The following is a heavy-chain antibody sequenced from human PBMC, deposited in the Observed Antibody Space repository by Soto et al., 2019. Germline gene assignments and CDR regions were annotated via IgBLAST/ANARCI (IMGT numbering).Heavy chain of an antibody. D-gene: IGHD3-16*01. Sequence: EVQLVESGGGLVQPGGSLRLSCAASGFTFSRYWMHWVRQVPGKGLVWVSRVNGEGNITNYADSVRGRFTISRDNAKNILYLQMNTLRAEDTAVYFCANFAATGGSEYWGQGTLVTVSS. CDR2: VNGEGNIT. CDR3: ANFAATGGSEY. CDR1: GFTFSRYW. J-gene: IGHJ4*02. V-gene: IGHV3-74*01.